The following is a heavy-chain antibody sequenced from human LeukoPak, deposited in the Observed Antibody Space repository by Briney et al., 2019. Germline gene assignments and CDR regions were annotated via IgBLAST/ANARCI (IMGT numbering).Heavy chain of an antibody. CDR2: ISASASST. CDR3: AKDLAARLSGYFDF. J-gene: IGHJ4*02. Sequence: GGSLRLSCAASGFTFNNYAMSWVRQAPGKGLEWVSGISASASSTYYADSVKGRFTISRDNSKNTLYLQMNSLRAEDTAVYYCAKDLAARLSGYFDFWGQGILVTVSS. V-gene: IGHV3-23*01. D-gene: IGHD6-6*01. CDR1: GFTFNNYA.